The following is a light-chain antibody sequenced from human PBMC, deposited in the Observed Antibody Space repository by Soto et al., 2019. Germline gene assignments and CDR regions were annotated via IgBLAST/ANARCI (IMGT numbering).Light chain of an antibody. CDR1: SSDVGSYSR. Sequence: QSVLTQPPSVSGSPGQSVTISCTGTSSDVGSYSRVSWYQQPPGTAPKLMIYDVSNRPSGVPDRFSGSKSGHTASLTISGLQVEDEADYYCSAYTSTSTYVFGTGTKVTV. CDR2: DVS. V-gene: IGLV2-18*02. CDR3: SAYTSTSTYV. J-gene: IGLJ1*01.